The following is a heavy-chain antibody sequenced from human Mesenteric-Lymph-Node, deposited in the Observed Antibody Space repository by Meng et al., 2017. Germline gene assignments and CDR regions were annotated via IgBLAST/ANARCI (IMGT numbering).Heavy chain of an antibody. CDR3: AKGYSVTPLFDN. CDR1: GLAFDDYP. V-gene: IGHV3-43*01. J-gene: IGHJ4*02. Sequence: GESLKISCAVSGLAFDDYPMHWVRQVPGKGLEWVSSISWDGSRTEYVDSVRGRFTTSRDNSENSLYLQMNSLRSDGSALYYCAKGYSVTPLFDNWGQGTQVTVSS. D-gene: IGHD2-21*01. CDR2: ISWDGSRT.